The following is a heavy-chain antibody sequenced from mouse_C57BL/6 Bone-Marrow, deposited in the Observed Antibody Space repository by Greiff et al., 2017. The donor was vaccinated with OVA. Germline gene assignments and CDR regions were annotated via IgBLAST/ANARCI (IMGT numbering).Heavy chain of an antibody. J-gene: IGHJ2*01. Sequence: QVQLQQPGAELVKPGASVKMSCKASGYTFTSYWITWVKQRPGQGLEWIGDIYPGSGSTNYNEKFKSKATLTVDTSSSTAYMQLGSLTSEDSAVYYCARGITTVVADYWGQGTTLTVSS. D-gene: IGHD1-1*01. CDR2: IYPGSGST. V-gene: IGHV1-55*01. CDR3: ARGITTVVADY. CDR1: GYTFTSYW.